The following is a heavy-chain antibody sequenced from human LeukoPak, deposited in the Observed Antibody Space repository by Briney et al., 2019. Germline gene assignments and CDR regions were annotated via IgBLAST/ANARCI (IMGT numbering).Heavy chain of an antibody. D-gene: IGHD6-13*01. CDR1: GGSISSGGYY. CDR3: ASIAAAGNGAFDI. J-gene: IGHJ3*02. V-gene: IGHV4-31*03. Sequence: SETLSLTCTVSGGSISSGGYYWSWIRQHPGKGLEWIGYIYYSGSTYYNPSLKSRVTISVDTSKNQFSLKLSSVTAADTAVYYCASIAAAGNGAFDIWAQGTMVTVSS. CDR2: IYYSGST.